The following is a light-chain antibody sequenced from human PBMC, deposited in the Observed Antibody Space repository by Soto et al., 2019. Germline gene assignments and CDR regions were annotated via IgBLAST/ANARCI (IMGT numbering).Light chain of an antibody. V-gene: IGKV3-20*01. J-gene: IGKJ2*01. CDR1: QSVTSDF. CDR2: GAS. Sequence: EIVLTQSPGTLSFSPGERATLSCRASQSVTSDFLAWYQQKPGQAPRLLIYGASTRAAGVPDRFSGSGSVTDFTLTITRLEPEDFAVYYCQQYGRSALMFTFGQGTKLGV. CDR3: QQYGRSALMFT.